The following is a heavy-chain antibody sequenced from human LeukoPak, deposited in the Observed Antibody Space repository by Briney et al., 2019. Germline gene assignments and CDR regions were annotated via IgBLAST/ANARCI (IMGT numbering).Heavy chain of an antibody. V-gene: IGHV4-39*01. J-gene: IGHJ3*02. CDR1: GGSISSSSYY. Sequence: DPSETLSLTCTVSGGSISSSSYYWGWIRQPPGKGLEWIGSIYYSGSTYYNPSLKSRVTISVDTSKNQFSLKLSSVTAADTAVYYCAMITIFGVVIRPDAFDIWGQGTMVTVSS. CDR2: IYYSGST. CDR3: AMITIFGVVIRPDAFDI. D-gene: IGHD3-3*01.